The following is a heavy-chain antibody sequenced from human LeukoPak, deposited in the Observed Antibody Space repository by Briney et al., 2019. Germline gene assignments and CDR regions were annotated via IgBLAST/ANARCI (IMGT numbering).Heavy chain of an antibody. V-gene: IGHV3-48*03. Sequence: PGGSLRLSCAASGFTFSNFGLNWVRQAPGKGLQWVSFISSTGITKYYADSVRGRFTISRDNARNSLSLQMSSLRAEDTAVYYCARDLVSGAYTFDTWGQGTVVTVSS. D-gene: IGHD3-16*01. CDR1: GFTFSNFG. CDR2: ISSTGITK. J-gene: IGHJ3*02. CDR3: ARDLVSGAYTFDT.